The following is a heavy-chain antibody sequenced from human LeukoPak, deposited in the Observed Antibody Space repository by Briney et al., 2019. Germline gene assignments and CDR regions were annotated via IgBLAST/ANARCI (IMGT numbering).Heavy chain of an antibody. Sequence: GGSLRLSCAASGFTFSTYAMHWVRQAPGKGLDWVEVISYDGGNKYYADSVKGRFTISRDNSKNTLYLQMNSLRAEDTAVYYCARGDYCSSTSCLYYYYYYGLDVWGQGTTVTVSS. D-gene: IGHD2-2*01. J-gene: IGHJ6*02. CDR3: ARGDYCSSTSCLYYYYYYGLDV. CDR1: GFTFSTYA. CDR2: ISYDGGNK. V-gene: IGHV3-30-3*01.